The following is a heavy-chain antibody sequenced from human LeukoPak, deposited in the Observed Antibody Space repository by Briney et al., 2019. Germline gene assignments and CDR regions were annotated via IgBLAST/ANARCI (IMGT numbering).Heavy chain of an antibody. CDR2: IYHSGST. V-gene: IGHV4-38-2*02. CDR1: GYSISSGYY. D-gene: IGHD6-19*01. CDR3: ARRGRIAVAGTWFDP. J-gene: IGHJ5*02. Sequence: PSETLSLTCTVSGYSISSGYYWGWIRQPPGKGLEWIGSIYHSGSTYYNPSLKSRVTISVDTSKNQFSLKLSSVTAADTAVYYCARRGRIAVAGTWFDPWGQGTLVTVSS.